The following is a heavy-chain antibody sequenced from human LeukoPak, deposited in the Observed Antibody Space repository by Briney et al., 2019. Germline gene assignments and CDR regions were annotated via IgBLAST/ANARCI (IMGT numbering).Heavy chain of an antibody. V-gene: IGHV4-61*02. CDR2: IYTSGST. CDR1: GGSICIGSYY. CDR3: ARESGIAVAGTYWFDP. J-gene: IGHJ5*02. Sequence: SETLSLTCTVSGGSICIGSYYWSWIRQPAGKGLEWIGRIYTSGSTNYNPSLKSRVTISVDTSKNQYSLKLSSVTAADTAVYYCARESGIAVAGTYWFDPWGQGTLVTVSS. D-gene: IGHD6-19*01.